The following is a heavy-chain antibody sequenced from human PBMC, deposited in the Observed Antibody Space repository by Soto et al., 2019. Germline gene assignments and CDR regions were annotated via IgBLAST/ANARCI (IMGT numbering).Heavy chain of an antibody. D-gene: IGHD2-8*01. V-gene: IGHV1-69*13. CDR3: ARPIQHYFYTNAESAWFDP. Sequence: SVKISCKTSGGTFGSYAISWVRQAPGQGLEWMGGIIPIFSTPNYAQKFQGRVTITADESTTTAYMELSSLRSEDTSVYYCARPIQHYFYTNAESAWFDPWGQGTVVPISS. CDR2: IIPIFSTP. CDR1: GGTFGSYA. J-gene: IGHJ5*02.